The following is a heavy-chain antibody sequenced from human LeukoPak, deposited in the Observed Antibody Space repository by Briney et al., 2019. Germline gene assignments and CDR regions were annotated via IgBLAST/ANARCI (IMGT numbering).Heavy chain of an antibody. Sequence: GGSLRLSCAASGFTFSSYGMHWVRQAPGKGLEWVAFIRYDGSNKYYADSVKGRFTISRDNSKNTLYLQMNSMRAEDTAVYYCAKWGGYGSGWYSFRGAFDIWGQGTMVTVSS. CDR3: AKWGGYGSGWYSFRGAFDI. CDR1: GFTFSSYG. J-gene: IGHJ3*02. D-gene: IGHD6-19*01. CDR2: IRYDGSNK. V-gene: IGHV3-30*02.